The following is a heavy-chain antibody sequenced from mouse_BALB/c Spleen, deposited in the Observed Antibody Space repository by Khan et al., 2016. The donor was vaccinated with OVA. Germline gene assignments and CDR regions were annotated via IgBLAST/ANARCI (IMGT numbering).Heavy chain of an antibody. D-gene: IGHD2-3*01. J-gene: IGHJ3*01. CDR1: GFNIQDYY. Sequence: EVQLQQSGAELVRPGALVKLSCKASGFNIQDYYMHWVKQRPEQGLVWIGRIDPENGNTIYDPKFQGKASITSDTSSNTAYLQLSSLTSEDTAVYYCAGDGYSPWFAYWGQGTLVTVSA. CDR3: AGDGYSPWFAY. CDR2: IDPENGNT. V-gene: IGHV14-1*02.